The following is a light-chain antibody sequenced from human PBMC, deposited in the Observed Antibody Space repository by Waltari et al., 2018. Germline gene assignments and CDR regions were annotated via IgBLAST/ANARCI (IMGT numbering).Light chain of an antibody. J-gene: IGLJ2*01. CDR2: RNN. CDR1: RNTVGNQG. V-gene: IGLV10-54*04. Sequence: QAGLTQPPSVSKGLRQTATLTCTGNRNTVGNQGAAWLQQHQGHPPKLLSYRNNNRPSGISERFSASRSGNTASLTITGLQPEDEADYYCSAWDSSLSAWVFGGGTRLTVL. CDR3: SAWDSSLSAWV.